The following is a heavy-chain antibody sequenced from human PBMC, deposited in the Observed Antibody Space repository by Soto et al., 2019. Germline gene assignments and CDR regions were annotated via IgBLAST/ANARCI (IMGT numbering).Heavy chain of an antibody. V-gene: IGHV4-34*01. Sequence: SETLSLTCAVYGGSFSGYYWTWIRQPPGTGLEWIGEINHSGSTNYNPSLKSRVTISVDTSKNQFSLKLSSVTAADTAVYYCARHKISYFHWSLGYWGQGTLVTVSS. CDR3: ARHKISYFHWSLGY. J-gene: IGHJ4*02. CDR2: INHSGST. CDR1: GGSFSGYY. D-gene: IGHD3-9*01.